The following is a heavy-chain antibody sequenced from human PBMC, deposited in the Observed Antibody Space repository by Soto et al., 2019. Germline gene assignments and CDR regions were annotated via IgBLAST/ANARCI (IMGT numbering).Heavy chain of an antibody. Sequence: SETLSLTCTVSGGSISGGGYYWIWIRQHPGKGLEWIGYIYYSGSTYYNPSLKSGVTISVDTSKNRFSLKLSSVTAADTAVYYCAARQLYSGYDLADHWGQGTLVTVSS. CDR3: AARQLYSGYDLADH. CDR2: IYYSGST. J-gene: IGHJ4*01. CDR1: GGSISGGGYY. D-gene: IGHD5-12*01. V-gene: IGHV4-31*03.